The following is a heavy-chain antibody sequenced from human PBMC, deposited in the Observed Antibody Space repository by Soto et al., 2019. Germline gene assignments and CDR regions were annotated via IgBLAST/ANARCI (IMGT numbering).Heavy chain of an antibody. D-gene: IGHD4-4*01. CDR2: ISGSGGST. V-gene: IGHV3-23*01. Sequence: EVQLLESGGGLVQPGGSLRLSCAASGFTFSNYAMSWVRQAPGKGLEWVSSISGSGGSTYYADSMKGRFTISTDNSKNTLYLQMNSLRAEDTAVYYCAKGVYSNYFHYWGQGTLVTVSS. CDR3: AKGVYSNYFHY. J-gene: IGHJ4*02. CDR1: GFTFSNYA.